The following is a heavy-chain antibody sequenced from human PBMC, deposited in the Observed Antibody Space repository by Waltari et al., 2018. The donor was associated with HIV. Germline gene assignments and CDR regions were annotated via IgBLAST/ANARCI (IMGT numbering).Heavy chain of an antibody. V-gene: IGHV4-34*01. D-gene: IGHD3-10*01. CDR3: AGLTPLEVRGAIHFDY. J-gene: IGHJ4*02. CDR1: GGSFSGYY. CDR2: INQSGST. Sequence: QVQLQQWGAGLLKPSETLSLTCAVYGGSFSGYYWSWIRQPPGKGLEWIGEINQSGSTNYNPSLKSRVTISVDTSKNQFSLKRSSVTAADTAVYYCAGLTPLEVRGAIHFDYWGQGTLVTVSS.